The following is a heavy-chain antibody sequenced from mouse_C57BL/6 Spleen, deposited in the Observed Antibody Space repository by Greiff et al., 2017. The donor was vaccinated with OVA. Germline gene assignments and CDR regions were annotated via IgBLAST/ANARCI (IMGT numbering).Heavy chain of an antibody. D-gene: IGHD2-2*01. CDR1: GYAFSSSW. CDR3: ARSGYGYDWDYFDY. J-gene: IGHJ2*01. CDR2: IYPGDGDT. V-gene: IGHV1-82*01. Sequence: QVQLQQSGPELVKPGASVKISCKASGYAFSSSWMNWVKQRPGKGLEWIGRIYPGDGDTNYNGKFKGKATLTADKSSSTAYMQLSSLTSEDSAVYFCARSGYGYDWDYFDYWGQGTTLTVSS.